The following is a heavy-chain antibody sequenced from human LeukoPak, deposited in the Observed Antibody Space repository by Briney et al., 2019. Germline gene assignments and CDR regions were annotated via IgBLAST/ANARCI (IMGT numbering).Heavy chain of an antibody. CDR3: ARGHNWNYRHLYYYYYMDV. V-gene: IGHV4-34*01. D-gene: IGHD1-7*01. Sequence: PAETPSLTCAVYGGSFSGYYWSGIRQPPGKGLEGMGEINNSGRTNYNPSLKSGGTISVDTSKNQFSLKLSSVTAADTAVYYCARGHNWNYRHLYYYYYMDVWGKGTTVTVSS. CDR1: GGSFSGYY. CDR2: INNSGRT. J-gene: IGHJ6*03.